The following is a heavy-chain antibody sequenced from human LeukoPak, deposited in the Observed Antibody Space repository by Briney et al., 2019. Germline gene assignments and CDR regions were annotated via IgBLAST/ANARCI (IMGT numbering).Heavy chain of an antibody. J-gene: IGHJ3*02. D-gene: IGHD6-13*01. CDR3: ARGGSSWFDAFDI. CDR1: GYTFTGYY. CDR2: INPNSGGT. V-gene: IGHV1-2*02. Sequence: ASVTVSCLASGYTFTGYYMHWVRQAPGQGREWMGWINPNSGGTNYAQKFQGRVTMTRDTSISTAYMELSRVRSDDTAVYYCARGGSSWFDAFDIWGQGTMVTVSS.